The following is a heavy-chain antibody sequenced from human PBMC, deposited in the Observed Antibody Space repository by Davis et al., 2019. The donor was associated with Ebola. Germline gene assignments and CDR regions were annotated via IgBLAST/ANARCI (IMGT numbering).Heavy chain of an antibody. CDR2: IWYDGSNK. V-gene: IGHV3-33*01. J-gene: IGHJ5*02. CDR1: GFTFSSYG. CDR3: ARDAGVGNWFDP. Sequence: GESLKISCAASGFTFSSYGMHWVRQAPGKGLEWVAVIWYDGSNKYYADSVKGRFTISRDNSRNTLYLQMNSLRAEDTAVYYCARDAGVGNWFDPLGPGNPGHRLL.